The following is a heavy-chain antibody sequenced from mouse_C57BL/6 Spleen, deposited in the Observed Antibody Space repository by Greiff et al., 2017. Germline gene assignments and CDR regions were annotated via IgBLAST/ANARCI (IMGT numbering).Heavy chain of an antibody. CDR1: GYSITSGYY. Sequence: EVQLQESGPGLVKPSQSLSLTCSVTGYSITSGYYWNWIRQFPGNKLEWMGYISYDGSNNYNPSLKNRIPITRDTSKNQFFLKLNSVTTEDTATYYCARDRDSSGFDYWGQGTTLTVSS. CDR2: ISYDGSN. CDR3: ARDRDSSGFDY. J-gene: IGHJ2*01. D-gene: IGHD3-2*02. V-gene: IGHV3-6*01.